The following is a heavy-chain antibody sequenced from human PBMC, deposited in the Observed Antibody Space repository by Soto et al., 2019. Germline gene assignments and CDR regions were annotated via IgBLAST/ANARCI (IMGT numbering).Heavy chain of an antibody. CDR3: ARDERYYYDSSGYYPFGGYYYYGMDV. CDR1: GGTFSSYA. D-gene: IGHD3-22*01. Sequence: SVKVSCKASGGTFSSYAISRVRQAPGQGLEWMGGIIPIFGTANYAQKFQGRVTITADESTSTAYMELSSLRSEDTAVYYCARDERYYYDSSGYYPFGGYYYYGMDVWGQGTTVTVSS. V-gene: IGHV1-69*13. J-gene: IGHJ6*02. CDR2: IIPIFGTA.